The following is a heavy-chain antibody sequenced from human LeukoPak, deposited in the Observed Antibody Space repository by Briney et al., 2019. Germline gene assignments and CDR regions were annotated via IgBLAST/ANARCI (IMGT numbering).Heavy chain of an antibody. V-gene: IGHV4-34*01. J-gene: IGHJ4*02. CDR3: ARGRGEWELQYYFDY. Sequence: PSETLSLTCAVYGGSFSGYYWSWIRQPPGKGLEWIGEINHSGSTNYNPSLKSRVTISVDTSKNQFSLKLSSVTAADTAVYYCARGRGEWELQYYFDYWGQGTLVTVSS. CDR2: INHSGST. CDR1: GGSFSGYY. D-gene: IGHD1-26*01.